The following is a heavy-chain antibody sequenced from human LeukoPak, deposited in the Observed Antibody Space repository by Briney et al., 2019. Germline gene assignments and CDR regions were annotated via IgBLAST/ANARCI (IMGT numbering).Heavy chain of an antibody. Sequence: GGSLRLSCAASGFTFSAFAMTWVRQAPGKGLEWASTITDDGYNTYSADSVKGRITFSRDNSKNTLSLQLRSLRAEDTAVYCCAKDLSYTSGASDHWGQGTLVTVSS. V-gene: IGHV3-23*01. CDR2: ITDDGYNT. CDR3: AKDLSYTSGASDH. D-gene: IGHD6-19*01. J-gene: IGHJ4*02. CDR1: GFTFSAFA.